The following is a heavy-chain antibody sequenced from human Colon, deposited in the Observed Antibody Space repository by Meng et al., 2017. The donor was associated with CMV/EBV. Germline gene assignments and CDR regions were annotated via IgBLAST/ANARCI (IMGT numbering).Heavy chain of an antibody. V-gene: IGHV1-69*05. D-gene: IGHD4/OR15-4a*01. Sequence: SVKVSCKASGGTLSGSAISWVRQAPGQGLEWMGGIIPIFGTANYAQKFQGRVTISTDESTSTAYMELSSLRSEDTAVYYCARSPAPGYGDSPLGVYAFDFWGQGAMVTVSS. CDR3: ARSPAPGYGDSPLGVYAFDF. J-gene: IGHJ3*01. CDR1: GGTLSGSA. CDR2: IIPIFGTA.